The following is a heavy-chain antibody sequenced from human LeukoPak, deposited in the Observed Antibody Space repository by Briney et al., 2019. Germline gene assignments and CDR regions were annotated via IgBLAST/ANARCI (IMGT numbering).Heavy chain of an antibody. Sequence: ASVKVSCKASGYTFTSYAMHWVRQAPGQRLEWMGWINAGNGNTKYSQKFQGRVTITRDTSASTAYMELSSLRSEDTAVYYCARDARYCSGGSCYSRWFDPWGQGTLVTVSS. J-gene: IGHJ5*02. CDR3: ARDARYCSGGSCYSRWFDP. CDR2: INAGNGNT. CDR1: GYTFTSYA. D-gene: IGHD2-15*01. V-gene: IGHV1-3*01.